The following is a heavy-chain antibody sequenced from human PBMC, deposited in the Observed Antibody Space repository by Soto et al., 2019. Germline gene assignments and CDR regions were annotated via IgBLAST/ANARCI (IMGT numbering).Heavy chain of an antibody. Sequence: SETLSLTCTVSGGSISSGGYYWSWIRQHPGKGLEWIGYIYYSGSTYYNPSLKSRVTISVDTSKNQFSLKLSSVTAADTAVYYCARDRDYGMDVWGQGTTVTVSS. J-gene: IGHJ6*02. CDR1: GGSISSGGYY. CDR3: ARDRDYGMDV. V-gene: IGHV4-31*03. CDR2: IYYSGST.